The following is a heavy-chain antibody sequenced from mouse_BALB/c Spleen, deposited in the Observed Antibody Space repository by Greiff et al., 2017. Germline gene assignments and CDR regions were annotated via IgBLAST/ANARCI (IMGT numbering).Heavy chain of an antibody. D-gene: IGHD1-1*01. CDR1: GYTFTDYY. CDR2: IYPGSGNT. V-gene: IGHV1-84*02. J-gene: IGHJ1*01. Sequence: VQLQQSGPELVKPGASVKISCKASGYTFTDYYINWVKQKPGQGLEWIGWIYPGSGNTKYNEKFMGKATLTVDTSSSTAYMQLSSLTSEDTAVYFCAHYYGSSYSYWYFDVWGAGTTVTVSS. CDR3: AHYYGSSYSYWYFDV.